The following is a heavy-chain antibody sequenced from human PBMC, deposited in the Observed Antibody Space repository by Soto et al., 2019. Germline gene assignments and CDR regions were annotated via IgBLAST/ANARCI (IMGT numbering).Heavy chain of an antibody. D-gene: IGHD6-13*01. Sequence: QVQLQESGPGLVKPSQTLSLTCTVSGGSISSGGYYWSWIRQHPGKGLGWIGYIYYSGSTYYNPSLKSRVTISVDTSKNQFSLKLSSVTAADTAVYYCATSIAAAGPVGVDYWGQGTLVTVSS. CDR1: GGSISSGGYY. CDR3: ATSIAAAGPVGVDY. J-gene: IGHJ4*02. CDR2: IYYSGST. V-gene: IGHV4-31*03.